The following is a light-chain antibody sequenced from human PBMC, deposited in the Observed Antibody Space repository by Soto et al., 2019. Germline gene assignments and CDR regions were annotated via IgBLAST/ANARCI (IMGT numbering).Light chain of an antibody. V-gene: IGLV2-8*01. J-gene: IGLJ1*01. CDR2: EVV. CDR3: KSYAGSNTYV. Sequence: LTQPPSASGSPGQSVTISCTGTKNDIGVYDFVSWYQHHPGKAPRLIIYEVVQRPSGVPDRFSGSKSGNTASLTVSGLQAADEADYFCKSYAGSNTYVFGSGTKVTAL. CDR1: KNDIGVYDF.